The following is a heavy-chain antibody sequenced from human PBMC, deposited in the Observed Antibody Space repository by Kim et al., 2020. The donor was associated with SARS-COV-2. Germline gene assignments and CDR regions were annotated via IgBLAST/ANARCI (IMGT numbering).Heavy chain of an antibody. D-gene: IGHD6-13*01. V-gene: IGHV2-5*01. CDR2: K. CDR3: AHSGHSSRFDY. J-gene: IGHJ4*02. Sequence: KRYSPSLKSRLTITKDTSKNQVVLTMTNMDPVDTATYYCAHSGHSSRFDYWGQGTLVTVSS.